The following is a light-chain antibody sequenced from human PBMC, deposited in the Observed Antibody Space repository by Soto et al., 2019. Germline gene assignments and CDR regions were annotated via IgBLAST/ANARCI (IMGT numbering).Light chain of an antibody. Sequence: QSVLTQPPSASGTPGQRITISCSGNRSNIGTYTVHWYQQLPGTAPTLLIYLNTQRPSGVPGRFSGSKSGPSASLAIGGLQSEDEADYYCAAWDDRLTAVVFGGGTKVTVL. CDR2: LNT. J-gene: IGLJ3*02. V-gene: IGLV1-44*01. CDR3: AAWDDRLTAVV. CDR1: RSNIGTYT.